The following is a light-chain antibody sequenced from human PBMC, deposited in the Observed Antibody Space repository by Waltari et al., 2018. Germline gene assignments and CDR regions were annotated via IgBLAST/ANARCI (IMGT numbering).Light chain of an antibody. J-gene: IGLJ3*02. CDR2: VNSDGSH. CDR3: QTGGHGTWV. CDR1: SGHSSNI. Sequence: QLVLTQSPSASASLGASVKLTRTLSSGHSSNIIAWLQQQPTKGPRFLMKVNSDGSHSKGDEIPDRFSGSSSGAERYLTISSLQSEDEADYYCQTGGHGTWVFGGGTKLTVL. V-gene: IGLV4-69*01.